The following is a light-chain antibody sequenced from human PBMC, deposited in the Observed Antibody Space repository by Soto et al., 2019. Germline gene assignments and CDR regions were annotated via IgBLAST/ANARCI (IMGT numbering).Light chain of an antibody. Sequence: QSVLTQPPSASGSPGQSVTISCTGTSSDVGGYNYVSWYQQHPGKAPKLMIYEVNKRPSAVPDRFSGSKSGNTASLTVSGLQAEDEADYYCSSYAGSNNWGVFGGGTKLTVL. J-gene: IGLJ2*01. CDR1: SSDVGGYNY. CDR3: SSYAGSNNWGV. CDR2: EVN. V-gene: IGLV2-8*01.